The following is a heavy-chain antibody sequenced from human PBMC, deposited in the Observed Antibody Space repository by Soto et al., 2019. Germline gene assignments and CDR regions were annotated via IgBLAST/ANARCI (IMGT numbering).Heavy chain of an antibody. CDR2: IRPYNGNT. CDR1: GYTFTSYG. D-gene: IGHD1-20*01. J-gene: IGHJ4*02. Sequence: ASVKVSCKASGYTFTSYGISWVRQAPGQALEWMGWIRPYNGNTNYAQKFQDRVTITRDRSMSTAYMELSSLRSEDTAMYYCARSRYDYYFDYWGQGTLVTVSS. CDR3: ARSRYDYYFDY. V-gene: IGHV1-18*01.